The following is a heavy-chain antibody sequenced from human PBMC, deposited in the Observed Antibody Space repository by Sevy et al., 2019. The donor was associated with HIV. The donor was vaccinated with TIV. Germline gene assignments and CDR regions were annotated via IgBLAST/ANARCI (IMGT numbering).Heavy chain of an antibody. D-gene: IGHD6-6*01. CDR1: GGSISSYF. J-gene: IGHJ4*02. V-gene: IGHV4-59*01. CDR3: ARECTARPRVLDY. CDR2: IYFTGNT. Sequence: SETLSLTCSVSGGSISSYFWTWVRQSPGKGLEWFGNIYFTGNTEYSPARKSRVILSLDTSKSQFSLTLKSVTAADTAIYFCARECTARPRVLDYWGQGTLVTVSS.